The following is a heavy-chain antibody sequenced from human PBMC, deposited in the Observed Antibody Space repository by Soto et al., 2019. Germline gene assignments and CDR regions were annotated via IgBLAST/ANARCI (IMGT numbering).Heavy chain of an antibody. CDR2: IIPICGTA. Sequence: QVQLVQSGAEVKKPGSSVKVSCKASGGTFSSDAISWVRQAPGQGLEWMGGIIPICGTANYAQKFQGRVTITADESTSTAYMELSSLRSEDTAVYYCARGPDPSKQWLAIDTFDDWGQGTLVTVSS. CDR1: GGTFSSDA. CDR3: ARGPDPSKQWLAIDTFDD. V-gene: IGHV1-69*01. D-gene: IGHD6-19*01. J-gene: IGHJ4*02.